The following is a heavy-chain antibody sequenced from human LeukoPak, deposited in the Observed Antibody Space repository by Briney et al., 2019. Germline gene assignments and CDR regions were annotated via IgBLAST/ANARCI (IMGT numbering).Heavy chain of an antibody. Sequence: QPGGSLRLSCAASGSTFSSYWMHWVRQAPGKGLVWVSRINTDGSSTTYADSVRGRFTISRDNAKNTLYLQMNSLRAEDTAVFYCARGYSSSYRIDYWGQGTLVTVSS. CDR3: ARGYSSSYRIDY. CDR1: GSTFSSYW. V-gene: IGHV3-74*01. J-gene: IGHJ4*02. D-gene: IGHD6-6*01. CDR2: INTDGSST.